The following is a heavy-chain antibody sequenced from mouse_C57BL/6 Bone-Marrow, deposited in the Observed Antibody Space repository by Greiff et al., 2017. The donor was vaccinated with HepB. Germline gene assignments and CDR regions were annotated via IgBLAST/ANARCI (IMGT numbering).Heavy chain of an antibody. CDR2: IDPETGGT. CDR3: TRQLRLLNFAY. CDR1: GYTFTDYE. Sequence: QVQLQQSGAELVRPGASVTLSCKASGYTFTDYEMHWVKQTPVHGLEWIGAIDPETGGTAYNQKFKGKAILTADKSSSTAYMELRSLTSEDSAVYYSTRQLRLLNFAYGGQGTTLTVSS. J-gene: IGHJ2*01. V-gene: IGHV1-15*01. D-gene: IGHD3-2*02.